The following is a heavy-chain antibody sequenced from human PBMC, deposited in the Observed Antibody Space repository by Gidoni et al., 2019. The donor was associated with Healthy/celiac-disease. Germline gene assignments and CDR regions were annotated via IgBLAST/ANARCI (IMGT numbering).Heavy chain of an antibody. D-gene: IGHD6-19*01. CDR1: GGSISSSSYY. V-gene: IGHV4-39*01. CDR2: IYYSGST. J-gene: IGHJ4*02. CDR3: ARGSSGWTTNDY. Sequence: LVKPSETLSLTCTVPGGSISSSSYYWGWIRQPPGKGLEWIGCIYYSGSTYYNPSLKSRVTISVDTSKNQFSLKLGSVTAADTAVYYCARGSSGWTTNDYWGQGTLVTVSS.